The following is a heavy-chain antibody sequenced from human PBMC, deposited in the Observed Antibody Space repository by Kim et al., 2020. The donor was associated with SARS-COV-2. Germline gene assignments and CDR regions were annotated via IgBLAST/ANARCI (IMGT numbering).Heavy chain of an antibody. CDR2: IYYSGST. CDR3: ARLNYGDLRSDDAFDI. CDR1: GGSISSGDYY. Sequence: SETLSLTCTVSGGSISSGDYYWSWIRQPPGKGLVWIGYIYYSGSTYYNPSLKSRITISVDTTKNQLSLKLSSVTAADTAVYYCARLNYGDLRSDDAFDIWGQGTMVTVSS. V-gene: IGHV4-30-4*01. J-gene: IGHJ3*02. D-gene: IGHD4-17*01.